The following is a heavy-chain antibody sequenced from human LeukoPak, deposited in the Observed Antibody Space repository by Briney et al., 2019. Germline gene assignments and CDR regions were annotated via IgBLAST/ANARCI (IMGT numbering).Heavy chain of an antibody. CDR3: GRFKGHYSGGFDY. CDR2: ISSSAYTM. D-gene: IGHD2-15*01. J-gene: IGHJ4*01. Sequence: PGGSLRLSCEASGFTLSDYHMSWIRQAPGKGLEWVSQISSSAYTMHHANSVKGRFTISRDNAKNSLSLQMNSLRADDTAVYYCGRFKGHYSGGFDYGGQGTRVTVS. CDR1: GFTLSDYH. V-gene: IGHV3-11*01.